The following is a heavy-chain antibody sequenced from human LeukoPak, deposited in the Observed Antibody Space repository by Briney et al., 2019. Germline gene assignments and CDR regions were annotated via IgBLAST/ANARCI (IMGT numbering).Heavy chain of an antibody. CDR2: ISGSGGGT. CDR3: EKRGVVIRVILVGFHKEAYYFDS. V-gene: IGHV3-23*01. CDR1: GITLSNYA. D-gene: IGHD3-22*01. Sequence: GGSLRLSCAVSGITLSNYAMTWVRQAPGKGLEWVAGISGSGGGTNYADSVKGRFTISRDNYKNTLYLQMNSLGAEDTAVYFCEKRGVVIRVILVGFHKEAYYFDSWGQGALVTVSS. J-gene: IGHJ4*02.